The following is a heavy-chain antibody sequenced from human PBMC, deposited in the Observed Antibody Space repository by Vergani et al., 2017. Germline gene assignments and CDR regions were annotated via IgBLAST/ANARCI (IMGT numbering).Heavy chain of an antibody. CDR2: MNPNSGNT. V-gene: IGHV1-8*01. CDR1: GYTFTTYD. D-gene: IGHD6-13*01. CDR3: VTGRGNY. Sequence: QVQLVQSGAEVKKPGASVKVSCKASGYTFTTYDINWVRQATGQGLEWMGWMNPNSGNTGYAQKFQGRVTMTRKTSITTAYMELSSLRSDDTAVYFCVTGRGNYWGQGTLVTVST. J-gene: IGHJ4*02.